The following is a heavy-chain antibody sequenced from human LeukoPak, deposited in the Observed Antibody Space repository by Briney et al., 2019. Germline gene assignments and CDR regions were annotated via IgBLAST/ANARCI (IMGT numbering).Heavy chain of an antibody. CDR1: GGSFSGYY. V-gene: IGHV4-34*01. Sequence: SETLTLTCAVYGGSFSGYYWSWIRQPPGKGLEWIGEINHSGSTNYNPSLKSRVTISVDTSKNQFSLKLSSVTAADTAVYYCARHWTYYDYVWGSYRPYYFDYWGQGTLVTVSS. CDR2: INHSGST. D-gene: IGHD3-16*02. J-gene: IGHJ4*02. CDR3: ARHWTYYDYVWGSYRPYYFDY.